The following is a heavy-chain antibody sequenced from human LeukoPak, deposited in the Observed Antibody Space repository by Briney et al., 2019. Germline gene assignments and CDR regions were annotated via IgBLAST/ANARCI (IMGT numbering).Heavy chain of an antibody. CDR2: ISSSSSTI. CDR1: GFTFSSYS. D-gene: IGHD2-2*01. Sequence: GGSLRLSCAASGFTFSSYSMNWVRQAPGKGLEWVSYISSSSSTIYYADSVKGRFTISRDNSENTLYLQMNSLRAEDTAVYYCAKLRGVVPAARIDYWGQGTLVTVSS. J-gene: IGHJ4*02. CDR3: AKLRGVVPAARIDY. V-gene: IGHV3-48*01.